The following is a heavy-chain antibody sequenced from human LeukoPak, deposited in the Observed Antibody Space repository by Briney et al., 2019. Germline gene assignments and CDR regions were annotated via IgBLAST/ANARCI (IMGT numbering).Heavy chain of an antibody. CDR2: ISGSGGAT. V-gene: IGHV3-23*01. J-gene: IGHJ4*02. CDR3: AKPGDTAMDYFDY. D-gene: IGHD5-18*01. Sequence: QSGGTLRLSCAASGFTFNTYGMSWVRQAPGKGLEWVSGISGSGGATYYADSVKGRFTISRDNSKNTLYLQMNSLRAEDTAVYYCAKPGDTAMDYFDYWGQGTLVTVSS. CDR1: GFTFNTYG.